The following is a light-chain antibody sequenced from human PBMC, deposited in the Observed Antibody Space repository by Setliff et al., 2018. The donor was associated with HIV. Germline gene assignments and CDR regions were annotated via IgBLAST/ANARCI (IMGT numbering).Light chain of an antibody. V-gene: IGLV2-14*03. Sequence: QSALTQPASVSGSPGQSITISCSGTNSDIGSHDYVSWYQQHPGKAPKLIIFSVTYRPSGVSDRFSGSKSGNTASLTISGLQPEDEADYYCASHRDTNTREVFGTGTRSPS. CDR1: NSDIGSHDY. J-gene: IGLJ1*01. CDR3: ASHRDTNTREV. CDR2: SVT.